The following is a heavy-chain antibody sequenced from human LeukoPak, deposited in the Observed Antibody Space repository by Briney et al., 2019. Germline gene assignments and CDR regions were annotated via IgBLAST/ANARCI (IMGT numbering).Heavy chain of an antibody. V-gene: IGHV3-21*01. CDR2: ISSSSTYI. J-gene: IGHJ4*02. CDR3: ARAKQRNYYFDY. D-gene: IGHD6-25*01. CDR1: GFTFSTYT. Sequence: GGSLRLSCVVSGFTFSTYTMNWVRQAPGKGLEWVSSISSSSTYIYYADSVKGRFTISRNNAKTSLYLQMNSLRAEDTAVYYCARAKQRNYYFDYWGQGTLVTVSS.